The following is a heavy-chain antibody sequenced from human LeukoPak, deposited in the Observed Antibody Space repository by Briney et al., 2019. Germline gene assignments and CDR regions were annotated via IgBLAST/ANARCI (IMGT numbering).Heavy chain of an antibody. CDR3: ARGLPVAARSEEKNWFDP. J-gene: IGHJ5*02. V-gene: IGHV1-2*02. Sequence: ASVKVSCKASGYTFTGYYMHWVRQALGQGLEWMGWINPNSGGTNYAQKFQGRVTMTRDTSISTAYMELSRLRSDDTAVYYCARGLPVAARSEEKNWFDPWGQGTLVTVSS. D-gene: IGHD6-6*01. CDR1: GYTFTGYY. CDR2: INPNSGGT.